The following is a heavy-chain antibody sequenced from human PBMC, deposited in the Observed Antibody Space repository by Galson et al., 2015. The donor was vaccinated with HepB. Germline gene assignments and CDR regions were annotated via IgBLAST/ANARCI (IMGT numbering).Heavy chain of an antibody. CDR2: ISSSSSYI. D-gene: IGHD3-22*01. Sequence: SLRLSCAASGFTFSSYSMNWVRQAPGKGLEWVSSISSSSSYIYYADSVKGRFTISRDNAKNSLYLQMNSLRAEDTAVYYCARVGAAAALVVIDFDYWGQGTLVTVSS. CDR3: ARVGAAAALVVIDFDY. J-gene: IGHJ4*02. V-gene: IGHV3-21*01. CDR1: GFTFSSYS.